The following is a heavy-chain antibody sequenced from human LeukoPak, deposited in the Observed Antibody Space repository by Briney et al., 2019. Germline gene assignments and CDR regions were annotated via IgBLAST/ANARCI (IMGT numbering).Heavy chain of an antibody. Sequence: SETLSLTCTVFGGSISSGSYYWSWIRQPAGKGLEWIGRIYTSGSTNYNPSLKSRVAISVDTSKNQFSLKLSSVTAADTAVYYCASSIGYWGQGTLVTVSS. CDR2: IYTSGST. J-gene: IGHJ4*02. D-gene: IGHD6-6*01. V-gene: IGHV4-61*02. CDR3: ASSIGY. CDR1: GGSISSGSYY.